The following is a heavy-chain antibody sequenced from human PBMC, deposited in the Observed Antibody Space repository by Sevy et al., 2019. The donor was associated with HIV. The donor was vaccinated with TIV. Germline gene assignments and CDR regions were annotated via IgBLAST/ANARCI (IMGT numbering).Heavy chain of an antibody. D-gene: IGHD3-22*01. V-gene: IGHV3-53*01. CDR1: GITVSSNY. CDR2: IYSGGST. J-gene: IGHJ1*01. Sequence: GSLRLSCAASGITVSSNYMSWVRQAPGKGLEWVSVIYSGGSTYYADSVKGRFTISRDNSKNTLYLQMNSLRAEDTAVYYCARADYYDSSGYPGGYFQHWGQGTLVTVSS. CDR3: ARADYYDSSGYPGGYFQH.